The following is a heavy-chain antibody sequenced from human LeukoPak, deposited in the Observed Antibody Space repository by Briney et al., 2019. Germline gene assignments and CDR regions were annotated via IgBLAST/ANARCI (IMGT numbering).Heavy chain of an antibody. Sequence: GGSLRLSCAASGFTFSNYAMSWVRQAPGKGLEWVANIKQDGSEKYYVDSVKGRFTISRDNAKNSLYLQMNSLRAEDTAVYYCARRYFDIWGQGTMVTVPS. CDR2: IKQDGSEK. CDR1: GFTFSNYA. CDR3: ARRYFDI. V-gene: IGHV3-7*03. J-gene: IGHJ3*02.